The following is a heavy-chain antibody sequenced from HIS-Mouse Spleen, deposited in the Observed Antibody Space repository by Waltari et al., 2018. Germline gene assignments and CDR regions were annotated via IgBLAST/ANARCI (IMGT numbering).Heavy chain of an antibody. CDR1: GGSISSGGYY. V-gene: IGHV4-31*03. J-gene: IGHJ5*02. CDR2: IYYSGST. D-gene: IGHD3-3*01. Sequence: QVQLQESGPGLVKPSQTLSLTCTVSGGSISSGGYYWSWIRQHPGKGLEWIGYIYYSGSTYYNPSLKSRVTISVDTSKNQFSLKLSSVTAADTAVYYCARFDPGLGGYYSTINWFDPWGQGTLVTVSS. CDR3: ARFDPGLGGYYSTINWFDP.